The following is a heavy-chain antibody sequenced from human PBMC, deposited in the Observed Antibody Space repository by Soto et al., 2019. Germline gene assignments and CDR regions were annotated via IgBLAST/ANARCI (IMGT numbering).Heavy chain of an antibody. J-gene: IGHJ2*01. D-gene: IGHD1-26*01. CDR2: INAGNGNT. CDR1: GYTFTNYA. V-gene: IGHV1-3*01. CDR3: ARGGSLYWYFDL. Sequence: ASVKVSCKASGYTFTNYAMNWVRQAPGQRLEWMGWINAGNGNTKYSQKFQGRGTITRDTSASTAYMELSSLRSEDTAVYYCARGGSLYWYFDLWGRGTLVTVSS.